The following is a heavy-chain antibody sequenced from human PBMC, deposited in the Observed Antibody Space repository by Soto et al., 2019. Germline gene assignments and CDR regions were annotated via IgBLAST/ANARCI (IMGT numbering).Heavy chain of an antibody. CDR1: GFTFSSYW. CDR2: INSDGSST. V-gene: IGHV3-74*01. D-gene: IGHD2-2*01. Sequence: GGPLRLSCAASGFTFSSYWMHWVRQAPGKGLVWVSRINSDGSSTTYADSVKGRFTISRDNAKNTLFLQMYSLRVEDTAVYYCARDPNSGIEPAALDPWGQGTLVTVSS. J-gene: IGHJ5*02. CDR3: ARDPNSGIEPAALDP.